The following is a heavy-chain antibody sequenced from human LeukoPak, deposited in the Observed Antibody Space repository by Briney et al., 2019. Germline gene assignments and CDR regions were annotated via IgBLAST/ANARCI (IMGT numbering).Heavy chain of an antibody. Sequence: GSLGLSCAASGFTFSSYAMHWVRQAPGKGLEWVAVISYDGSNKYYADSVKGRFTISRDNSKNTLYLQMNSLRAEDTAVYYCARDLRWPDAFDIWGQGTMVTVSS. V-gene: IGHV3-30*04. CDR2: ISYDGSNK. J-gene: IGHJ3*02. CDR1: GFTFSSYA. CDR3: ARDLRWPDAFDI. D-gene: IGHD2-15*01.